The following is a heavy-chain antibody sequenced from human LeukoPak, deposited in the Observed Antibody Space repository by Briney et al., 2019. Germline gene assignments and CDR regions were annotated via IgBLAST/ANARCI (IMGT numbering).Heavy chain of an antibody. CDR1: AFTFSSYA. D-gene: IGHD6-19*01. Sequence: GGSLRLSCAASAFTFSSYAMSWVRQAPGKGLEWVSAISGSGGSTYYADSVKGRFTISRDNSKNTLYLQMNSLRAEDTAVYYCAKDPRSSGWPYFDYWGQGTLVTVSS. CDR2: ISGSGGST. J-gene: IGHJ4*02. CDR3: AKDPRSSGWPYFDY. V-gene: IGHV3-23*01.